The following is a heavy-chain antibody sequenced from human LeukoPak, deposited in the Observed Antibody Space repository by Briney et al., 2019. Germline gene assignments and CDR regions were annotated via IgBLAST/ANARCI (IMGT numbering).Heavy chain of an antibody. CDR3: ARAQTLFWEFDGFDI. D-gene: IGHD3-3*01. J-gene: IGHJ3*02. Sequence: GGSLRLSCAASGFTFSRYAMSWVRQAPGKGLEWIATMTSTNNIHYADSVKGRFTISRDNAENSVYLQMNSLRDEDTAVYSCARAQTLFWEFDGFDIWGRGTKVTVSS. V-gene: IGHV3-48*02. CDR1: GFTFSRYA. CDR2: MTSTNNI.